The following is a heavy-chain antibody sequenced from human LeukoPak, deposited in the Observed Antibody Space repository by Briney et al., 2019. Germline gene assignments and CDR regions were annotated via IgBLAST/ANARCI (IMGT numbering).Heavy chain of an antibody. J-gene: IGHJ4*02. Sequence: PGESLRLSCAASGFTFSSYEMNWVRQAPGKGLEWVSYISTSGTTIYYPDSVKGRFTISRDNAKHSLYLQMNSLRAEDTAVYYCARAYTSGGVIVAFDYWGQGTLVTVSS. CDR1: GFTFSSYE. V-gene: IGHV3-48*03. D-gene: IGHD3-16*02. CDR2: ISTSGTTI. CDR3: ARAYTSGGVIVAFDY.